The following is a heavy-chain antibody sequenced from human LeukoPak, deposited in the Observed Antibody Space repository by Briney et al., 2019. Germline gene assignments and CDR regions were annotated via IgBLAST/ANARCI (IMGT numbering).Heavy chain of an antibody. Sequence: GGSLRLSCAASGFTFSSYAMHWVRQAPGKGLEYVSAISSNGGSTYYANSVKGRFTISRDNSKNTLYLQVNSLRAEDTAVYSCAKDRGYYYYGMDVWGQGTTVTVSS. D-gene: IGHD2-15*01. J-gene: IGHJ6*02. CDR3: AKDRGYYYYGMDV. CDR1: GFTFSSYA. V-gene: IGHV3-64*01. CDR2: ISSNGGST.